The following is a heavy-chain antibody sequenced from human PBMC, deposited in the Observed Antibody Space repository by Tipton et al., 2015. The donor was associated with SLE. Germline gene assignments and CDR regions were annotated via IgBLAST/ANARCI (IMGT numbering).Heavy chain of an antibody. V-gene: IGHV4-34*01. CDR3: ARGVSGYFHYCYMDV. J-gene: IGHJ6*03. CDR1: GGSISGYY. D-gene: IGHD3-16*01. Sequence: TLSLTCTVSGGSISGYYWSWIRQPPGKGLEWIGEINHGGSTNYNPSLKSRVAISLDTPKNQFSLRLTSVTAADTAVYYCARGVSGYFHYCYMDVWGRGTTVTISS. CDR2: INHGGST.